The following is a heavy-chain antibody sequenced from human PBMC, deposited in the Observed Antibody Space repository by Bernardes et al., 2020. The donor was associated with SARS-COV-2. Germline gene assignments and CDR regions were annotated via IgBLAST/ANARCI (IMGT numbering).Heavy chain of an antibody. CDR2: MNPNSGNT. CDR3: ARGVSEYTNYYFDS. V-gene: IGHV1-8*01. Sequence: ASVKVSCKASGYTFTSYDINWVRQATGQGLEWMGCMNPNSGNTGFAQKFQGRVTMTWSTSISTAYMELSSLRSEDTAVYYCARGVSEYTNYYFDSWGQGTLVTVSS. CDR1: GYTFTSYD. J-gene: IGHJ4*02. D-gene: IGHD4-4*01.